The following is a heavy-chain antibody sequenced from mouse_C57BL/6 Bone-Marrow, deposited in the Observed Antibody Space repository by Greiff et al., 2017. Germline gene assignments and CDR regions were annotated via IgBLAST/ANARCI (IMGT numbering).Heavy chain of an antibody. V-gene: IGHV1-85*01. CDR2: IYPRDGST. CDR3: ARLEFDGSSGDWYFDV. J-gene: IGHJ1*03. D-gene: IGHD1-1*01. CDR1: GYTFTSYD. Sequence: QVHVKQSGPELVKPGASVKLSCKASGYTFTSYDINWVKQRPGPGLAWIGWIYPRDGSTKYNEKFKGKATLTVDTSSSTAYMELHSLTSEDSAVYFCARLEFDGSSGDWYFDVWGTGTTVTVSS.